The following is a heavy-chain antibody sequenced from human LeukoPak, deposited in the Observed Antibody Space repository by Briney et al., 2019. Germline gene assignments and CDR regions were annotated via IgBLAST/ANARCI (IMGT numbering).Heavy chain of an antibody. D-gene: IGHD6-13*01. Sequence: GGSLRLSCAASGFTFSDSFMSWVRQAPGKGLEWVGRSRNKADSYTAEYAASVKGRFTISRDESKNSLYLQISSLETEDAAVYYCATASWYRLAYWGQGSLVTVSS. J-gene: IGHJ4*02. CDR2: SRNKADSYTA. CDR3: ATASWYRLAY. CDR1: GFTFSDSF. V-gene: IGHV3-72*01.